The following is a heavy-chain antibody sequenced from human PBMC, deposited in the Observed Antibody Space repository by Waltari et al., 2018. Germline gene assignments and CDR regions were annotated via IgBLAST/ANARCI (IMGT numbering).Heavy chain of an antibody. CDR1: GYTFTGYY. V-gene: IGHV1-2*06. Sequence: QVQLVQSGAEVKKPGASVKVSCKASGYTFTGYYMHWVRQAPGQGLEWMGRSNPNRGGTNYAQKFQGRVTMTRDTSISTAYMELSRLRSDDTAVYYCARVDPPVAGTYFDYWGQGTLVTVSS. D-gene: IGHD6-19*01. CDR2: SNPNRGGT. CDR3: ARVDPPVAGTYFDY. J-gene: IGHJ4*02.